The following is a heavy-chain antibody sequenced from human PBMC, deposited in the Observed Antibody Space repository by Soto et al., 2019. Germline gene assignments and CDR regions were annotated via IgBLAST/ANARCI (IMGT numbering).Heavy chain of an antibody. CDR1: GFTFSSYD. V-gene: IGHV3-13*01. CDR2: IGTAGDT. J-gene: IGHJ6*02. D-gene: IGHD3-3*01. Sequence: GGSLRLSCAASGFTFSSYDMHWVRQATGKGLEWVSAIGTAGDTYYSGSVKGRFTISRENAKNSLYLQMNSLRAEDTAVYYCARAIAYYDFWSGPYYYYVLAVCGQGTTVTGSS. CDR3: ARAIAYYDFWSGPYYYYVLAV.